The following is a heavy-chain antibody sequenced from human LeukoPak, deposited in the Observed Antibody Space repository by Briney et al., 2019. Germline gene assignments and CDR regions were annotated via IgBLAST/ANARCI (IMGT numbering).Heavy chain of an antibody. V-gene: IGHV4-59*02. D-gene: IGHD1-26*01. CDR3: ARGRMGAMGAFDI. Sequence: SETLSLTCTVSGGSVSSYYWSWLRQPPGKGLEWIGYIYYSGSTNYNPSLKSRVTISVDTSKNQFSLKLSSVTAADTAVYYCARGRMGAMGAFDIWGQGTMVTVSS. CDR2: IYYSGST. CDR1: GGSVSSYY. J-gene: IGHJ3*02.